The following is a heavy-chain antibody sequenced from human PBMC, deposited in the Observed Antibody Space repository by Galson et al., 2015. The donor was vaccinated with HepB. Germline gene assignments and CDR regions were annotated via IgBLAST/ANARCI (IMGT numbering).Heavy chain of an antibody. J-gene: IGHJ6*02. V-gene: IGHV3-30*03. D-gene: IGHD6-19*01. CDR2: ISYDGSNK. Sequence: SLRLSCAASGFTFSSYGMHWVRQAPGKGLEWVAVISYDGSNKYYADSVKGRFTVSRDNSKNTLYLQMNSLRAEDTAVYYCAREEAVAGRYYYYGMDVWGQGTLVTVSS. CDR1: GFTFSSYG. CDR3: AREEAVAGRYYYYGMDV.